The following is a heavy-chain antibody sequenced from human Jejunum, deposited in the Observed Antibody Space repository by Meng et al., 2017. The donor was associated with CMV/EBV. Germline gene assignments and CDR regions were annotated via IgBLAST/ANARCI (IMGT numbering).Heavy chain of an antibody. D-gene: IGHD3-10*01. V-gene: IGHV4-30-4*08. CDR1: GSISSVDYL. CDR3: ARAYGSGSYSPNYFDP. CDR2: IYDRGST. Sequence: GSISSVDYLWSWIRQPPGKDMEWMGHIYDRGSTDDNPSLKCRVSISTDTSKNHFSLKLTSVTAADTAVYYCARAYGSGSYSPNYFDPWGQGTLVTVSS. J-gene: IGHJ5*02.